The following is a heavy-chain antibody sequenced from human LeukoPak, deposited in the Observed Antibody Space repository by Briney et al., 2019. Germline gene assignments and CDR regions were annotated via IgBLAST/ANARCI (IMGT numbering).Heavy chain of an antibody. D-gene: IGHD6-19*01. Sequence: ASVKVSCKASGYTFTGYYMHWVRQAPGQGLEWMGWINPNSGGTNYAQKFQGWVTMTRDTSISTAYTELSRLRSDDTAVYYCARDSSGWYEEGFDYWGQGTLVTVSS. CDR3: ARDSSGWYEEGFDY. V-gene: IGHV1-2*04. CDR2: INPNSGGT. CDR1: GYTFTGYY. J-gene: IGHJ4*02.